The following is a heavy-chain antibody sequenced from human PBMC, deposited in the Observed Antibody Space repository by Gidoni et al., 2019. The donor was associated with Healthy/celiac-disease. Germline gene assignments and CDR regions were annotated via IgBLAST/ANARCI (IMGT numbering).Heavy chain of an antibody. J-gene: IGHJ2*01. Sequence: EVQLVESGGGLVQPGRSLRLCCAASGCPFVDYAMHWVRQAPGKGLEWVSGISWNSGSIGYADAVKGRFTISRDNAKNSLYLQMNSLRAEDTALYYCAKSHYYDSSVYWYFDLWGRGTLVTVSS. D-gene: IGHD3-22*01. CDR1: GCPFVDYA. CDR3: AKSHYYDSSVYWYFDL. CDR2: ISWNSGSI. V-gene: IGHV3-9*01.